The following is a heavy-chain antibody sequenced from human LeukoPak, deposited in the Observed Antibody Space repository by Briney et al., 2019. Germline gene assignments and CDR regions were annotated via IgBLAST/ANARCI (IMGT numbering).Heavy chain of an antibody. Sequence: PGRSLRLSCAASGFTFDDYAMHWVRQAPGKGLEWVSGISWNSGSIGYADSVKGRFTISRDSAKNSLYLQMNSLRAEDTALYYCAKDSDYDLTSGFDYWGQGTLVTVSS. CDR1: GFTFDDYA. CDR3: AKDSDYDLTSGFDY. CDR2: ISWNSGSI. D-gene: IGHD4-17*01. V-gene: IGHV3-9*01. J-gene: IGHJ4*02.